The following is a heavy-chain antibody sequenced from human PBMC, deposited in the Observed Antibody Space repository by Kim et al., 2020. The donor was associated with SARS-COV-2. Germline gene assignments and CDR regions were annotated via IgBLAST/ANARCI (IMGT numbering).Heavy chain of an antibody. V-gene: IGHV3-7*01. CDR1: KFTFSNYW. CDR2: IKQDGSEK. CDR3: ARDLPMSSWDGFYLDS. Sequence: GGSLRLSCAASKFTFSNYWMSWVRQAPGKGLEWVANIKQDGSEKYYVDSVKGRFIISRDNAKNSLYLQMNSLRGEDTAVYYCARDLPMSSWDGFYLDSWG. D-gene: IGHD6-13*01. J-gene: IGHJ5*01.